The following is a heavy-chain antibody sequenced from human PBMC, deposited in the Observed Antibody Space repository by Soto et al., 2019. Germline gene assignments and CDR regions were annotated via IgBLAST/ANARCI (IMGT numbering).Heavy chain of an antibody. V-gene: IGHV4-4*02. J-gene: IGHJ4*02. CDR3: ARVFSSGSGWMYYFDF. CDR1: SDSIAGENW. Sequence: QVQLQESGPGLVKPSETLSLTCTVSSDSIAGENWWSWVRQPPGLGLERIGEVFHTGGTNYNPSLKSRVPMEVDKSKNQFSLKLISATAADTAVYYCARVFSSGSGWMYYFDFWGQGTLVSVSS. CDR2: VFHTGGT. D-gene: IGHD6-19*01.